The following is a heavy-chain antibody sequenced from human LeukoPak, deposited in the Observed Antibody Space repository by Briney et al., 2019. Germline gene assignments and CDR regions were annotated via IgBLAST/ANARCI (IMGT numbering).Heavy chain of an antibody. CDR3: ARDATTELGTVYMDV. CDR2: ISTSGSSM. Sequence: PGGSLRLSCAASGFTFDDYGMSWVRQAPGKGLEWLSHISTSGSSMHYADSVKGRFTISRDNAKNSLYLQMNSLRVEDTAVYYCARDATTELGTVYMDVWGKGATVTISS. D-gene: IGHD4-17*01. V-gene: IGHV3-48*03. J-gene: IGHJ6*03. CDR1: GFTFDDYG.